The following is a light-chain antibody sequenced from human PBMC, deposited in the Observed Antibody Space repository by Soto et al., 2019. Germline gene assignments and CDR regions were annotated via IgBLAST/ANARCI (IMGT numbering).Light chain of an antibody. Sequence: QSALTQPASVSGSPGQSITISCTGTSSDVGGYKYVSWYQQHPDKAPKLIIFEVSNRPSGISSRFSGSKSGNTASLTISGLQAEDEADYYSASYTSSSTSVIFGRGTKLT. V-gene: IGLV2-14*01. J-gene: IGLJ2*01. CDR3: ASYTSSSTSVI. CDR2: EVS. CDR1: SSDVGGYKY.